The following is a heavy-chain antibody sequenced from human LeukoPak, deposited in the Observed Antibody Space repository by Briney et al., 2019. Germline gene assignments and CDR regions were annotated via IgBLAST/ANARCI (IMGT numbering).Heavy chain of an antibody. V-gene: IGHV3-48*03. CDR2: ISSSGSTI. Sequence: PGGSLRLSCAASGFTLSSYEMNWVRQAPGKGLEWVSYISSSGSTIYYADSVKGRFTISRDNAKNSLYLQTNSLRAEDTAVYYCARDPLYYYYDSSGSYTKGAFDIWGQGTMVTVSS. D-gene: IGHD3-22*01. CDR1: GFTLSSYE. CDR3: ARDPLYYYYDSSGSYTKGAFDI. J-gene: IGHJ3*02.